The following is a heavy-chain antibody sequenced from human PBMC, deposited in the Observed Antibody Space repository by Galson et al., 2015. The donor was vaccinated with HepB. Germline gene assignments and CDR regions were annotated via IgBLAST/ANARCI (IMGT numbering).Heavy chain of an antibody. CDR1: GFTFSSYA. CDR3: AKNSQQPDY. V-gene: IGHV3-23*01. CDR2: ISGSGGST. Sequence: SLRLSCAASGFTFSSYAMSWVRQAPGKGLEWVSAISGSGGSTYYADSVKGRFTISRDNSKNTLYMQMNSPRAEDTAVFYCAKNSQQPDYWGQGTLVTVSS. J-gene: IGHJ4*02. D-gene: IGHD6-13*01.